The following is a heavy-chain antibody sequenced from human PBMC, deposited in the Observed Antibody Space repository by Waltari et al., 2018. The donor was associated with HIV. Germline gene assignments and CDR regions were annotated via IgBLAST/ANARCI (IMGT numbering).Heavy chain of an antibody. CDR2: IIPKFGAT. V-gene: IGHV1-69*01. CDR1: GGGFSSYT. D-gene: IGHD2-15*01. Sequence: QVQLVQSGAEMKMPESSVKVSCKASGGGFSSYTISWVRQAPGQGLEWMGGIIPKFGATNYAQKFQGRVTISAHESTSTVYLELTSLRPDDTAVFYCARGGCSGRTCYSKSFDLWGQGTRVTVSS. CDR3: ARGGCSGRTCYSKSFDL. J-gene: IGHJ3*01.